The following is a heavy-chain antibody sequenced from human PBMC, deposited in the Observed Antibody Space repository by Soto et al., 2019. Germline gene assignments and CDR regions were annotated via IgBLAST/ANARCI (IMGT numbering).Heavy chain of an antibody. D-gene: IGHD2-2*01. J-gene: IGHJ5*02. V-gene: IGHV5-10-1*01. CDR2: IDPRDSYV. CDR3: ARLYCTTSSCDSWFDP. Sequence: PVESLKISCTCFGYTFTTFWISLVRQMPGKGLEWMGRIDPRDSYVNYSPSFQGHVTISVDKSISTAYLQWGSLKASDTAMYYCARLYCTTSSCDSWFDPWGQGTLVTVSS. CDR1: GYTFTTFW.